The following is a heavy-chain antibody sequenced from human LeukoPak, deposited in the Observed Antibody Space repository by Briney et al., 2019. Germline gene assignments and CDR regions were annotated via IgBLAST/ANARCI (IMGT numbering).Heavy chain of an antibody. V-gene: IGHV3-21*01. CDR2: SSSSGSYI. CDR3: ARDRSPLDY. D-gene: IGHD3-10*01. J-gene: IGHJ4*02. CDR1: GFTFSSYS. Sequence: GGSLRLSCAASGFTFSSYSMNWVRQPPGKGLEWVSSSSSSGSYIYYADSVKGRFSISRDSAKNSLYLQMNSLRAEDTAVYYCARDRSPLDYWGQGTLVTVSS.